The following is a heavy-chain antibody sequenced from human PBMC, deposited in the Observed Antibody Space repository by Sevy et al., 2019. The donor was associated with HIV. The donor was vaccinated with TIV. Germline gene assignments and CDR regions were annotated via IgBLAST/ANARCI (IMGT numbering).Heavy chain of an antibody. Sequence: ASVKASCKASGYTFTGYYMHWVRQAPGQGLEWMGRINPNSGGTNYAQKFQDRVTMTRDTSISTAYMELSRLRSDDTAVYYCARESPTYNWHYRWFDPRGQGTLVTVSS. D-gene: IGHD1-7*01. CDR1: GYTFTGYY. J-gene: IGHJ5*02. V-gene: IGHV1-2*06. CDR3: ARESPTYNWHYRWFDP. CDR2: INPNSGGT.